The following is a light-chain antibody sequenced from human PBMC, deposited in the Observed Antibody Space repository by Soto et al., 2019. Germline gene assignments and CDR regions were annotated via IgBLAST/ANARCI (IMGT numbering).Light chain of an antibody. CDR3: QQLKSYPTT. CDR1: QDISSY. J-gene: IGKJ1*01. V-gene: IGKV1-9*01. Sequence: IQLTQSPSSLSASVGDRVTVTCRASQDISSYLAWYQQKPGKAPKLLIYAASTLKSGVPSRFSGSGSATHFTLTISSLQPDDFATYSCQQLKSYPTTFGRGTKVDIK. CDR2: AAS.